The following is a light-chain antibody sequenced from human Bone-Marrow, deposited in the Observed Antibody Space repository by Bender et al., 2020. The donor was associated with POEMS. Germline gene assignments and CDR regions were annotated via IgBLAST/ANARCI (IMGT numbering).Light chain of an antibody. J-gene: IGLJ1*01. V-gene: IGLV2-11*01. CDR1: SSDVGFYNL. CDR2: DVT. Sequence: QSVLTQPASVSGSPGQSITISCTGTSSDVGFYNLVSWYQQHPGKAPKLMIYDVTKRPSGVPDRFSGSKSGNTASLTISGLQAEDEADYYCCSYAGSYTYVFGTGTKVTVL. CDR3: CSYAGSYTYV.